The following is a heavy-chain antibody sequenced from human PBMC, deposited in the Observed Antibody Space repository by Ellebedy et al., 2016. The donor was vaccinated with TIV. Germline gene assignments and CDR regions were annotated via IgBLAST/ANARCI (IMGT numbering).Heavy chain of an antibody. CDR3: ARDSLYSSGWYFFPQPIEVTQFDY. D-gene: IGHD6-19*01. CDR1: GYTFTSYG. Sequence: ASVKVSCKASGYTFTSYGISWVRQAPGQGLEWMGWISAYNGNTNYAQKLQGRVTMTTDTSTSTAYMELRSLRSDDTAVYYCARDSLYSSGWYFFPQPIEVTQFDYWGQGTLVTVSS. CDR2: ISAYNGNT. V-gene: IGHV1-18*01. J-gene: IGHJ4*02.